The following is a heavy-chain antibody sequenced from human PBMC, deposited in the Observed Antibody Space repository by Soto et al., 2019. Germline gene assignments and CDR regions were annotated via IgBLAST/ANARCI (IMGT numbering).Heavy chain of an antibody. CDR1: GFTFSSYA. V-gene: IGHV3-23*01. CDR2: ISGSGGSK. Sequence: GGSLRLSCAASGFTFSSYAMSWVRQAPGKGLEWVSAISGSGGSKYYADSVKGRFTISRDNSKNTLYLQMNSLRAEDTAVYYCAKDSMRVRRNYDSSGYPTPYWGQGTLVTVSS. CDR3: AKDSMRVRRNYDSSGYPTPY. D-gene: IGHD3-22*01. J-gene: IGHJ4*02.